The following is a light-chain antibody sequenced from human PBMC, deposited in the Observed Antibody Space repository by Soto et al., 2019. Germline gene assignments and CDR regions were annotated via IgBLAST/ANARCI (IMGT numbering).Light chain of an antibody. CDR1: SSDVGGYNY. CDR3: SSYTSTSTLYV. CDR2: EVS. Sequence: QSVLTQPASVSGSPGQSITISCTGTSSDVGGYNYVSWYQQHPGKAPKLMIYEVSSRPSGVSNRFSGSNSGNTASLTISGLQAEDEADYYCSSYTSTSTLYVFGSGTKVTVL. J-gene: IGLJ1*01. V-gene: IGLV2-14*01.